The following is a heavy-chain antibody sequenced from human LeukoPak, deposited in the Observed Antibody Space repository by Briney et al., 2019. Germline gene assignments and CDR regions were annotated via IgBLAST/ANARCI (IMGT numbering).Heavy chain of an antibody. CDR3: TRVVAATLEGWFDP. D-gene: IGHD2-15*01. J-gene: IGHJ5*02. Sequence: GGSLRLSCAASGFTFSGSAMHWVRQASGKGLEWVGRIRSKANSYATAYAASVKGRFTISRDDSKNTAYLQMNSLKTEDTAVYYCTRVVAATLEGWFDPWGQGTLVTVSS. V-gene: IGHV3-73*01. CDR1: GFTFSGSA. CDR2: IRSKANSYAT.